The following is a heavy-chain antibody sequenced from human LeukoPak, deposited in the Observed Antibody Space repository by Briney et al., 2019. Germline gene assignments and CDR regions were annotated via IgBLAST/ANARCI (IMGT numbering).Heavy chain of an antibody. D-gene: IGHD3-22*01. CDR2: IIPIFGTA. J-gene: IGHJ4*02. V-gene: IGHV1-69*05. Sequence: ASVKVSCKASGGTFSSYAISWVRQAPGQGLEWMGGIIPIFGTANYAQKFQGRVTMTRDTSTSTVYMELSSLRSEDTAVYYCARGDYYDSSGPPGAPYYFDYWGQGTLVTVSS. CDR3: ARGDYYDSSGPPGAPYYFDY. CDR1: GGTFSSYA.